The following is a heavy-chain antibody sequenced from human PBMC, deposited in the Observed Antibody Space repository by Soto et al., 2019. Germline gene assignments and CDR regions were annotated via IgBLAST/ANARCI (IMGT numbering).Heavy chain of an antibody. V-gene: IGHV3-23*01. J-gene: IGHJ1*01. CDR2: ISGSARST. D-gene: IGHD3-9*01. CDR3: AKDVHYDIVTGIEYFHH. CDR1: GFTFSSYA. Sequence: EVQLLESGGGLVQPGGSLRLSCAASGFTFSSYAMSWVRRAPGKGLEWVSAISGSARSTKYADSVKGRFTISRDNSKNTPFLQMSSLRAEDTAVYYCAKDVHYDIVTGIEYFHHWAQGTLVTVSS.